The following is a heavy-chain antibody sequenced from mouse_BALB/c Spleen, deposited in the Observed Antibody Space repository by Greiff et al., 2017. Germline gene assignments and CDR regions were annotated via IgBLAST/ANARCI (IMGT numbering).Heavy chain of an antibody. V-gene: IGHV1-54*01. J-gene: IGHJ3*01. Sequence: QVQLQQSGAELVRPGTSVKVSCKASGYAFTNYLIEWVKQRPGQGLEWIGVINPGSGGTNYNEKFKGKATLTADKSSSTAYMQLSSLTSDDSAVYFCARGDLGAYWGQGTLVTVSA. CDR3: ARGDLGAY. D-gene: IGHD3-1*01. CDR2: INPGSGGT. CDR1: GYAFTNYL.